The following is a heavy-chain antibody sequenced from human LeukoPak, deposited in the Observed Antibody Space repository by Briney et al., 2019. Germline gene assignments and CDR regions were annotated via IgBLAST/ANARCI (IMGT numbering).Heavy chain of an antibody. CDR3: AKVLRFLEWPPPDYYMDV. CDR1: GFTFSSYG. CDR2: ISYDGSNK. Sequence: GGSLRLSCAASGFTFSSYGMHWVRQAPGKGLEWVAVISYDGSNKYYADSVKGRFTISRDNSKNTLYLQMNSLRAEDTAVYYCAKVLRFLEWPPPDYYMDVWGKGTTVTVSS. D-gene: IGHD3-3*01. V-gene: IGHV3-30*18. J-gene: IGHJ6*03.